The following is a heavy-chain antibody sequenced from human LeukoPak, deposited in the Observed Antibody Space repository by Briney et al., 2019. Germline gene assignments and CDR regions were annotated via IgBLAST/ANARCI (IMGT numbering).Heavy chain of an antibody. V-gene: IGHV3-7*01. J-gene: IGHJ6*02. Sequence: GGSLRLSCIGSGFTFSKTWMMWVRQAPGKGLEWVANINQDGGAISYVDSVKGRFTISRDNAKNSLFLQMNSLRAEDTAVYYCARDTDYYGMDVWGQGTTVTVSS. CDR3: ARDTDYYGMDV. CDR2: INQDGGAI. CDR1: GFTFSKTW. D-gene: IGHD4-11*01.